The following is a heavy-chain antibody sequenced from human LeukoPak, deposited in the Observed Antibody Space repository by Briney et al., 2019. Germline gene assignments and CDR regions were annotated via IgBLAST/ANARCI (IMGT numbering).Heavy chain of an antibody. CDR3: AGGLDYGGYNWFDP. V-gene: IGHV4-34*01. D-gene: IGHD4-23*01. J-gene: IGHJ5*02. CDR2: INHSGST. Sequence: PSETLSLTCAVYGGSFSGYYWSWIRQPPGKGLEWIGEINHSGSTNYNPSLKSRVTISVDTSKNQFSLKLSSVTAADTAVYYCAGGLDYGGYNWFDPWGQGTLVTVSS. CDR1: GGSFSGYY.